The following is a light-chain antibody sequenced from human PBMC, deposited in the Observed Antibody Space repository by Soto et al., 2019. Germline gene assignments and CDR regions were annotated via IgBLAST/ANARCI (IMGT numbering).Light chain of an antibody. V-gene: IGLV3-21*04. Sequence: SYELTQPPSVSVAPGKKARITCGGNNIGSKSVHWYQQKPGQAPVLVIYYDSDRPSGIPERFSGSNSGNTATLTISRVDAGDEADYYCQVWDSSSDHPRVVFGGGTKVTVL. CDR2: YDS. CDR1: NIGSKS. J-gene: IGLJ2*01. CDR3: QVWDSSSDHPRVV.